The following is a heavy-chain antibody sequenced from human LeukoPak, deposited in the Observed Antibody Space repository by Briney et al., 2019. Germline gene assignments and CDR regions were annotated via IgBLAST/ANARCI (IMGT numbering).Heavy chain of an antibody. V-gene: IGHV4-31*03. CDR3: ARDHNPYGDAFDI. J-gene: IGHJ3*02. CDR2: IYYSGST. CDR1: GGSISSGGYY. Sequence: PSQTLSLTCTVSGGSISSGGYYWSWIRQHPGKGLEWIGYIYYSGSTYYSPSLKSRVTISVDTSKNQFSLKLSSVTAADTAVYYCARDHNPYGDAFDIWGQGTMVTVSS. D-gene: IGHD1-14*01.